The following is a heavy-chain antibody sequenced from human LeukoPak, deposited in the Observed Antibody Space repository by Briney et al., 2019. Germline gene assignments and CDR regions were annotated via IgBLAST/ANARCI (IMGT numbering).Heavy chain of an antibody. V-gene: IGHV3-30*04. CDR1: GFTFSSYA. Sequence: GGSLRLSCAASGFTFSSYAMHWVRQAPGKGLEWVAVISYDGSNKYYADSVKGRFTISRDNAKNSLYLQMNSLRVEDTAVYYCTRETGAYYDSSGITDWGQGTLVTVSS. CDR3: TRETGAYYDSSGITD. J-gene: IGHJ4*02. CDR2: ISYDGSNK. D-gene: IGHD3-22*01.